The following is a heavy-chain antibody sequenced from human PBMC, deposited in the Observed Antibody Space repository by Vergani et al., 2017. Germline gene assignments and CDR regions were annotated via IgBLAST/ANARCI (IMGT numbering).Heavy chain of an antibody. V-gene: IGHV3-33*01. D-gene: IGHD2-2*03. J-gene: IGHJ6*03. CDR1: GFTFSSYG. Sequence: QVQLVESGGGVVQPGRSLRLSCAASGFTFSSYGMHWVRQAPGKGLEWVAVIWYDGSNKYYADSVKGRVTISRDNSKNTLYLQMNSLRAEDTAVYYCARVYRTPSGYCSSTSCYSYYYYYMDVWGKGTTVTVSS. CDR2: IWYDGSNK. CDR3: ARVYRTPSGYCSSTSCYSYYYYYMDV.